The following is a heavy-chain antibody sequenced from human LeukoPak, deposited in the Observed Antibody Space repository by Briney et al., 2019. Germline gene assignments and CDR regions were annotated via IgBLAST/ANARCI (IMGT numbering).Heavy chain of an antibody. CDR2: MNPNSGNT. J-gene: IGHJ4*02. D-gene: IGHD6-13*01. V-gene: IGHV1-8*01. CDR3: ARGPWGTAAGIPPEDY. Sequence: ASVKVSCKASGYTFTSYDINWVRQATGQGLEWMGWMNPNSGNTGYAQKFQGRVTMTRNTSISTAYMELSSLRSDDTAVYYCARGPWGTAAGIPPEDYWGQGTLVTVSS. CDR1: GYTFTSYD.